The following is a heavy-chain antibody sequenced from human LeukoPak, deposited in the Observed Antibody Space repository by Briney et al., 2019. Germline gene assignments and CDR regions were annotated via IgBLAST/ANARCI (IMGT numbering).Heavy chain of an antibody. V-gene: IGHV3-23*05. D-gene: IGHD2-2*02. Sequence: GGSLRLSCAASGFTFSSFAMGWVRLAPGKGLQWISCIYGSNNSTYYTDSVTGRFTISRDNSKTTLFLQMNSLRAEDTAVYYCAKGISGSCYTGLGFWGQGTLVTVS. CDR2: IYGSNNST. CDR3: AKGISGSCYTGLGF. CDR1: GFTFSSFA. J-gene: IGHJ4*02.